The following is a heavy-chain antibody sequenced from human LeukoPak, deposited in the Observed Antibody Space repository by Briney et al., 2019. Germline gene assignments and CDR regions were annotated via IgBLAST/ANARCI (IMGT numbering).Heavy chain of an antibody. CDR1: GFTFSSYG. V-gene: IGHV3-33*01. CDR3: ARDLEDIVVPFDY. J-gene: IGHJ4*02. D-gene: IGHD2-2*01. Sequence: LSGRSLRLSCAASGFTFSSYGMHWVRQAPGKGLEWVAVIWYDGSNKYYADSVKGRFTISRDNSKNTLYLQMNSLRAEDTAVYYCARDLEDIVVPFDYWGQGTLVTVSS. CDR2: IWYDGSNK.